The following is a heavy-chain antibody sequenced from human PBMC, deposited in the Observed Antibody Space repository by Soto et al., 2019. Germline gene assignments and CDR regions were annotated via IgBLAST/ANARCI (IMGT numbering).Heavy chain of an antibody. CDR2: IDPSDSQT. J-gene: IGHJ4*02. V-gene: IGHV5-10-1*01. Sequence: GESLKISCKGSGYSFAGYWITWVRQKPGKGLEWMGRIDPSDSQTYYSPSFRGHVTISVTKSITTVFLQWSSLRAPDTAMYYCARDQDSGLDYWGQGTLVTVAS. D-gene: IGHD3-10*01. CDR3: ARDQDSGLDY. CDR1: GYSFAGYW.